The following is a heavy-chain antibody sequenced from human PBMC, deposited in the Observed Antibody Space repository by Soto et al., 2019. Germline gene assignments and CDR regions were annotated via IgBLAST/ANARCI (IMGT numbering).Heavy chain of an antibody. CDR2: IYWDDDK. CDR3: AHRHGATSGTFDY. CDR1: GFSLSATGVG. V-gene: IGHV2-5*02. Sequence: QITLKESGPTLVKPTQTLTLTCTFSGFSLSATGVGVGWILQPPEKALEWLALIYWDDDKLYSPSLKNRLTITKDTSKHPVVLTMTTMDPVDPATYYCAHRHGATSGTFDYWGQGALVTVSS. D-gene: IGHD1-26*01. J-gene: IGHJ4*02.